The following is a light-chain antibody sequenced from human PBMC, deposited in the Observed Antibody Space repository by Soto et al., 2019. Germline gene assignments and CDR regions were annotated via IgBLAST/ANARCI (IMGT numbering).Light chain of an antibody. CDR1: QTVRNNY. J-gene: IGKJ4*01. CDR2: DAS. CDR3: QQFSSYPLT. Sequence: EFVLSQYTGTLSLSRGERATLSCGASQTVRNNYLAWYQQKPGQAPRLLIYDASSRATGIPDRFSGGGSGTDFTLTISRLEPEDFAVYYCQQFSSYPLTFGGGSKVDIK. V-gene: IGKV3-20*01.